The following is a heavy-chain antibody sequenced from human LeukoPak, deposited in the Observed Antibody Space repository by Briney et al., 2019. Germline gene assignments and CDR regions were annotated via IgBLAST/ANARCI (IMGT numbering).Heavy chain of an antibody. Sequence: PGGSLRLSCAASGFTFSSYWMHWVRQAPGKGLVWVSRINSDGSSTCYADSVKGRFTISKDNDKNTLYLKMNSLRAEDTAVYYCPRAHTAMAPSRFDYWGQGTLVTVSS. CDR2: INSDGSST. J-gene: IGHJ4*02. V-gene: IGHV3-74*01. CDR3: PRAHTAMAPSRFDY. D-gene: IGHD5-18*01. CDR1: GFTFSSYW.